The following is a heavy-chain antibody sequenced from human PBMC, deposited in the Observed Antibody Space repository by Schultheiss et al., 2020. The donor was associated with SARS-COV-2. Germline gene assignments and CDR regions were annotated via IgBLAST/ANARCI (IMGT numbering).Heavy chain of an antibody. J-gene: IGHJ3*02. D-gene: IGHD2-21*01. CDR2: IYYSGST. V-gene: IGHV4-59*05. CDR3: ARVPDCGGDCYAFTGDDAFDI. CDR1: GGSIINHF. Sequence: SETLSLTCSVSGGSIINHFWSWIRQPPGKGLEWIGSIYYSGSTYYNPSLKSRVTISVDTSKNQFSLKLSSVTAADTAVYYCARVPDCGGDCYAFTGDDAFDIWGQGTMVTVSS.